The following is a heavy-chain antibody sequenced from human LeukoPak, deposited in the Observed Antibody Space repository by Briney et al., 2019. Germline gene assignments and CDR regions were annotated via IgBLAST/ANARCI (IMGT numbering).Heavy chain of an antibody. D-gene: IGHD1-14*01. V-gene: IGHV1-69*05. CDR1: GGTFSSYA. J-gene: IGHJ4*02. CDR3: ARSKVALTLFDY. Sequence: SVKVSCKASGGTFSSYAISWVRQAPGQGLEWMGRIIPIFGTADYAQKFQGRVTITTDESTSTAYMELSSLRSEDTAVYYCARSKVALTLFDYWGQGTLVTVSS. CDR2: IIPIFGTA.